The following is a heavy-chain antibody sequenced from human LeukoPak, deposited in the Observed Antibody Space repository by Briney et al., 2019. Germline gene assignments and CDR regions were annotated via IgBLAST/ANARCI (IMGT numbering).Heavy chain of an antibody. CDR3: ARTSPVIPFDY. CDR1: GVSISSGSISSSGHY. Sequence: SETLSLTCSVSGVSISSGSISSSGHYWSWIRQHPRNGLEWIGFIYYSGSTNYNPSLKSRVTISIDTSKNQFSLELSSVTAADTAVYYCARTSPVIPFDYWGQGTLVTVSS. V-gene: IGHV4-31*03. CDR2: IYYSGST. D-gene: IGHD2-21*01. J-gene: IGHJ4*02.